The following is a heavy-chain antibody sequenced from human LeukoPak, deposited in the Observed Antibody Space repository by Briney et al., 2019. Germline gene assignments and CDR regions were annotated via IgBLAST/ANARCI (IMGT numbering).Heavy chain of an antibody. Sequence: SETLSLTCTVSGGSISSYYWSWIRQPPGKGLEWIGYIYYSGSTNYNPSLKSRVTISVDTSKNQFSLKLSSVTAADTAVYYCASRTLPTLYYYGMDVWGQGTTVTVSS. CDR1: GGSISSYY. D-gene: IGHD2/OR15-2a*01. J-gene: IGHJ6*02. CDR2: IYYSGST. CDR3: ASRTLPTLYYYGMDV. V-gene: IGHV4-59*01.